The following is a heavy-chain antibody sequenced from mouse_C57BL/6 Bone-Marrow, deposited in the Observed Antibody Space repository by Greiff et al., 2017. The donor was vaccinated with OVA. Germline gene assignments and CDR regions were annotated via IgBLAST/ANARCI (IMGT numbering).Heavy chain of an antibody. Sequence: QVQLQQSGAELVKPGASVKISCKASGYAFSSYWMNWVKQRPGKGLEWLGQIYPGDGDTNYNGKFKGKATLTADKSSSTAYMQLSSLTSEDSAVYFCARRANWDYFDYWGQGTTLTVSS. CDR1: GYAFSSYW. D-gene: IGHD4-1*01. V-gene: IGHV1-80*01. J-gene: IGHJ2*01. CDR3: ARRANWDYFDY. CDR2: IYPGDGDT.